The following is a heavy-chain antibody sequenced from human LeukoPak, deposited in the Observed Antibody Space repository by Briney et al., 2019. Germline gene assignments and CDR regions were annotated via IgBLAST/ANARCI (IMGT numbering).Heavy chain of an antibody. CDR3: ARDFVVVTATPYNWFDP. D-gene: IGHD2-21*02. J-gene: IGHJ5*02. CDR2: INPSGGST. Sequence: ASVKVSCTASGYTFTSYYMHWVRQAPGQGLEWMGIINPSGGSTSYAQKFQGRVTMTRDMSTSTVYMELSSLRSEDTAVYYCARDFVVVTATPYNWFDPWGQGTLVTVSS. V-gene: IGHV1-46*01. CDR1: GYTFTSYY.